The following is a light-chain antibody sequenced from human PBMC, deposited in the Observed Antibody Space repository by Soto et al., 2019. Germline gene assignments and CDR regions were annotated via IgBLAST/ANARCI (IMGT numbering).Light chain of an antibody. CDR2: ATS. V-gene: IGKV3D-15*01. Sequence: IVMTQCPATLSLSPGEKATLSCRASQSVGTNLACYQQKPGQPPRLLIYATSTGVTGVPVRFSGSGSGTDFTLTISSLQSEDFAVYYCQQYNKWPPDYTFGPGTKVDIK. CDR3: QQYNKWPPDYT. J-gene: IGKJ3*01. CDR1: QSVGTN.